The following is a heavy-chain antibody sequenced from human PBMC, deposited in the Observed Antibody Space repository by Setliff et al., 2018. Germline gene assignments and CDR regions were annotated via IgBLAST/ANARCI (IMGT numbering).Heavy chain of an antibody. Sequence: PRESLKISCKASEYTFTNYWIGWVRQMPGKGLEWMGVVYCGDSDTRYSPSFQGQVTMSADKSIRSAYLQWSSLKASDTAMYYCARLGYSDAFDIWGQGTMVTVSS. CDR3: ARLGYSDAFDI. J-gene: IGHJ3*02. CDR2: VYCGDSDT. CDR1: EYTFTNYW. D-gene: IGHD5-18*01. V-gene: IGHV5-51*01.